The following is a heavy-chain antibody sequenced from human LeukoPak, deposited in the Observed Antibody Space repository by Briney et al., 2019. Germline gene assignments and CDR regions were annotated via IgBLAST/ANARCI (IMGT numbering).Heavy chain of an antibody. J-gene: IGHJ4*02. Sequence: SETLSLTCTVSGGSISSYYWSWIRQPPGKGLEWIGYIYYSGSTNYNPSLKSRVTISVDTSKNQFSLKLSSVTAADTAVYYCAREMYSSSPFDYWGQGTLVTVSS. CDR3: AREMYSSSPFDY. CDR1: GGSISSYY. D-gene: IGHD6-6*01. V-gene: IGHV4-59*01. CDR2: IYYSGST.